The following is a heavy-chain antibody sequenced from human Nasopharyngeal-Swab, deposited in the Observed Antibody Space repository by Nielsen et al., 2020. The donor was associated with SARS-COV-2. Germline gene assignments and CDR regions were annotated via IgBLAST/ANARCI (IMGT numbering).Heavy chain of an antibody. D-gene: IGHD3-22*01. CDR2: ISSSSTYI. CDR1: GFIFSNYS. CDR3: ARRYYYDSSDYYPLYY. Sequence: GESLKISCAASGFIFSNYSMIWVRQAPGKGLEWVSAISSSSTYIYYADSVKGRFTISRDNAENSLYLHMNSLRADDSAVYYCARRYYYDSSDYYPLYYWGQGTLVTVSS. V-gene: IGHV3-21*01. J-gene: IGHJ4*02.